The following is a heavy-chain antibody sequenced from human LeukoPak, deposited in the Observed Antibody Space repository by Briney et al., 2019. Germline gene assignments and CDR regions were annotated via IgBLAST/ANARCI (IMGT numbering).Heavy chain of an antibody. J-gene: IGHJ4*02. CDR1: GFTFSSCA. CDR3: GKRPPVLLRFGEGGFVC. Sequence: GGSLRLSCAASGFTFSSCAMCWGRQAPREGLEWVSAIIGSGGSTYYTDSVKGRFTISRDNSKNTLYLQMNSLTAEETAVYYCGKRPPVLLRFGEGGFVCWGQGTQVTDS. V-gene: IGHV3-23*01. CDR2: IIGSGGST. D-gene: IGHD3-10*01.